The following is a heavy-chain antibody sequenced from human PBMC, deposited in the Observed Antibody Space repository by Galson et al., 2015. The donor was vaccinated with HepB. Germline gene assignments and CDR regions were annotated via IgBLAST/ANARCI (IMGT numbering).Heavy chain of an antibody. V-gene: IGHV3-11*06. CDR1: GFTFSDYY. CDR2: ISSGSADS. CDR3: ARVDGNWNDAGFDN. Sequence: SLRLSCAASGFTFSDYYMSWIRQAPGKGLQWISYISSGSADSQYADSVRGRFTISRDNARNSLSLQMSSLRVEDTALYYCARVDGNWNDAGFDNWGQGTLVTVSS. D-gene: IGHD1-20*01. J-gene: IGHJ4*02.